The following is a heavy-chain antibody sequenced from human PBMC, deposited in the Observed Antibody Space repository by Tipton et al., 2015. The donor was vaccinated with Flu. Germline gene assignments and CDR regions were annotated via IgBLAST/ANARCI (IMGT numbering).Heavy chain of an antibody. J-gene: IGHJ3*02. V-gene: IGHV3-48*04. CDR2: ISSSSSTI. CDR3: ARGFAGYSRVSPGDAFDI. Sequence: GSLRLSCAASGFTFSSYSMNWVRQAPGKGLEWVSYISSSSSTIYYADSVKGRFTISRDNAKNSLYLQMNSLRAEDTAVYYCARGFAGYSRVSPGDAFDIWGQGTMVTVSS. D-gene: IGHD6-13*01. CDR1: GFTFSSYS.